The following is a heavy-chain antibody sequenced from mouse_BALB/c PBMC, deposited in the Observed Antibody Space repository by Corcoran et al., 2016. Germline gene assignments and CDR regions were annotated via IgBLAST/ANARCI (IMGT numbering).Heavy chain of an antibody. J-gene: IGHJ2*01. CDR2: ISYDGSN. D-gene: IGHD1-2*01. CDR3: ATLLRPFDY. V-gene: IGHV3-6*02. CDR1: GYSITSGYY. Sequence: DVQLQESGPGLVKPSQSLSLTCSVTGYSITSGYYWNWIRQFPGNKLEWMGYISYDGSNNCNPSLKNRISITRDTSKNQFFLKLNSVTTEDTATYYCATLLRPFDYWGQGTTLTVSS.